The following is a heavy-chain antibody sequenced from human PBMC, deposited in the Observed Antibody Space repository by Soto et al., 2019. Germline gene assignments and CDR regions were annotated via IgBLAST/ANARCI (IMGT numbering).Heavy chain of an antibody. CDR2: INHSGST. CDR3: ASKGGAYCSSTSCHGNFFY. J-gene: IGHJ4*02. Sequence: QVQLQQWGAGLLKPSETLSLTCAVYGGSFSGYYWSWIRQPPGKGLEWSGEINHSGSTNYNPSLHSRVTISVDPSKTQFSLKLSSVTAADTAVYYCASKGGAYCSSTSCHGNFFYWCQGTLVTVSS. D-gene: IGHD2-2*01. V-gene: IGHV4-34*01. CDR1: GGSFSGYY.